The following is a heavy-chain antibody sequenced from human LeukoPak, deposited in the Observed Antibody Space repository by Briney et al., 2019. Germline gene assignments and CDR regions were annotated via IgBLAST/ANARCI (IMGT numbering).Heavy chain of an antibody. CDR1: GGSISSYY. CDR3: AREEYSSVAYYYYYMDV. CDR2: IYYSGST. D-gene: IGHD6-6*01. V-gene: IGHV4-59*12. J-gene: IGHJ6*03. Sequence: PSETLSLTCTVSGGSISSYYWSWIRQPPGKGLEWIGYIYYSGSTNYNPSLKSRVTISVDTSKNQFSLKLSSVTAADTAVYYCAREEYSSVAYYYYYMDVWGKGTTVTVSS.